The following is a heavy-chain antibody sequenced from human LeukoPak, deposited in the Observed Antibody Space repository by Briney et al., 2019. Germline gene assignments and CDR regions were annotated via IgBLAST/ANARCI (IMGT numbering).Heavy chain of an antibody. V-gene: IGHV3-23*01. CDR3: APLAATTDY. J-gene: IGHJ4*02. CDR2: ISASGGGT. Sequence: GGSLRLSCAASGFTLSSYAMSGVRQAPGKGLEWVSSISASGGGTYYADSVKGRFTISRDTSKNTLYLQMNSLRAEDTAVYYCAPLAATTDYWGQGTLVTVSS. CDR1: GFTLSSYA. D-gene: IGHD5-12*01.